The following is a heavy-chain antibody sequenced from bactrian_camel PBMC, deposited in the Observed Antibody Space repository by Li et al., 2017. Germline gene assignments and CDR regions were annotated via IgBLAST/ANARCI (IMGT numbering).Heavy chain of an antibody. D-gene: IGHD2*01. CDR1: GYAYNGWC. CDR3: AATRFAFGGAWSDRTTYNY. V-gene: IGHV3S9*01. CDR2: IDSAGDT. J-gene: IGHJ4*01. Sequence: HVQLVESGGGSVQPGGSLRLSCRGSGYAYNGWCMSWFRQIPGKEREAVAHIDSAGDTNYADSVKGRFTVSRDNAKNTVDLQMNSLKPEDTAMYYCAATRFAFGGAWSDRTTYNYWGQGTQVTVS.